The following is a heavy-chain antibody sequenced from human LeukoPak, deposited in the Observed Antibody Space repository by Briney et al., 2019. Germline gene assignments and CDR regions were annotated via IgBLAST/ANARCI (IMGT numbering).Heavy chain of an antibody. D-gene: IGHD7-27*01. V-gene: IGHV3-23*01. CDR2: ILMTVGTT. CDR3: AKFPNTGWYLDS. J-gene: IGHJ4*02. Sequence: GGSLRLSCAVSGFPFSSYAMGWVRQAPGKGLEWISSILMTVGTTWYADSVKGRFTISRDDSENTLYLQMTSLRAEDTALYFCAKFPNTGWYLDSWGQGTLVTVSS. CDR1: GFPFSSYA.